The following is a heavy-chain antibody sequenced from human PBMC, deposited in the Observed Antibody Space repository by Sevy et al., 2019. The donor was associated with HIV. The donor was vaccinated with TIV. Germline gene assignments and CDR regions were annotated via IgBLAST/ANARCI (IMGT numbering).Heavy chain of an antibody. Sequence: GGSLRLSCVASGFIFSSYEMNWVRQAPGKGLEWVSYITNSGSSVYYSDSVRGRFIISRDNAKNSLFLQMNSLRAEDTALYYCARDLPPSATTVSHFDYWGRGTLVTVSS. D-gene: IGHD4-17*01. CDR2: ITNSGSSV. V-gene: IGHV3-48*03. CDR1: GFIFSSYE. CDR3: ARDLPPSATTVSHFDY. J-gene: IGHJ4*02.